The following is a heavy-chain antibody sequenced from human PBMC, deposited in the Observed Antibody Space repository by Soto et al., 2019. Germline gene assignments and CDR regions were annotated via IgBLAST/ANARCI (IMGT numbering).Heavy chain of an antibody. Sequence: ASVKVSCKASGYTFTSYYMHWVRQAPGQGLEWMGIINPSGGSTSYAQKFQGRVTMTRDTSTSTVYMELSSLRSEDTAVYYCARGFSRGGYRGALDSWGQGTLVTVSS. CDR2: INPSGGST. J-gene: IGHJ4*02. CDR3: ARGFSRGGYRGALDS. CDR1: GYTFTSYY. D-gene: IGHD5-12*01. V-gene: IGHV1-46*01.